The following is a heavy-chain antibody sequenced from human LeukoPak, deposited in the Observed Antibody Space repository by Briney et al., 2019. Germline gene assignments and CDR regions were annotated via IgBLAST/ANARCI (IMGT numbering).Heavy chain of an antibody. V-gene: IGHV4-39*01. D-gene: IGHD4/OR15-4a*01. Sequence: KSSETLSLTCTVSGGSISSSSYYWGWIRQPPGKGLEWIGSIYYSGSTYYNPSLKSRITISVDTSKNQFSLRLSSVTAADTAVYYCARQVQAFYYYMDVWGKGTTVTVSS. J-gene: IGHJ6*03. CDR1: GGSISSSSYY. CDR2: IYYSGST. CDR3: ARQVQAFYYYMDV.